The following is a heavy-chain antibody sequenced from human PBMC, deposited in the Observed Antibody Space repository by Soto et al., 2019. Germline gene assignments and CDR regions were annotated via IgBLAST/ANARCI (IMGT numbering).Heavy chain of an antibody. D-gene: IGHD6-13*01. CDR2: IYHSGST. V-gene: IGHV4-30-2*01. CDR3: ARDYSSIPPLGFDP. Sequence: PSETLSLTCTVSGGSISSGGYSWSWIRQPPGKGLEWIGYIYHSGSTYYNPSLKSRVTISVDRSKNQFSLKLSSVTAADTAVYYCARDYSSIPPLGFDPWGQGTLVTVSS. J-gene: IGHJ5*02. CDR1: GGSISSGGYS.